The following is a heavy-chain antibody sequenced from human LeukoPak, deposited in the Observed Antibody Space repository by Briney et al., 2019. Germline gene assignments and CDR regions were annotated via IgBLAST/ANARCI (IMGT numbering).Heavy chain of an antibody. CDR1: GGSFSGYY. D-gene: IGHD6-13*01. CDR3: ARPSVRTSSWFYNYYMDV. J-gene: IGHJ6*03. Sequence: SETLSLTCAVYGGSFSGYYWSWIRQPPGKGLGWIGEINHSGSSNSNPSLKSRVPISVERAKNQFSLRLSSVAAADTAVYYCARPSVRTSSWFYNYYMDVWGKGTTVTTSS. V-gene: IGHV4-34*01. CDR2: INHSGSS.